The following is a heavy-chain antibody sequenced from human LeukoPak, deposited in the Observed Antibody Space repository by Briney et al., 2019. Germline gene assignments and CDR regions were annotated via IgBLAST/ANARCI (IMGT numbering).Heavy chain of an antibody. Sequence: SQTLSLTCAISGDSVSNNNAAWNWIRQSPSRGLERLGRTYYRSKWYTDYAVSVSSRITINPDASKNQSSLQLNSVTPEDTAVYYCASSSLRGSDAFDIWGQGTMVTVSS. J-gene: IGHJ3*02. CDR2: TYYRSKWYT. CDR1: GDSVSNNNAA. CDR3: ASSSLRGSDAFDI. D-gene: IGHD3-16*01. V-gene: IGHV6-1*01.